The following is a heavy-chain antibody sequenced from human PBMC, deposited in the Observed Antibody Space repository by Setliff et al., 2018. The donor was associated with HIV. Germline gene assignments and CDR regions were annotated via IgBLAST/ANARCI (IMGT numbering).Heavy chain of an antibody. CDR2: ISYSGST. J-gene: IGHJ4*02. CDR3: ARDTEMVKEGTDY. D-gene: IGHD5-18*01. Sequence: SETLSLTCTVSGGSISSYYWAWIRQPPGKGLEWIGSISYSGSTYYNPSLKSRITISVDTPKNQFSLKLTSVTAADTAVYYCARDTEMVKEGTDYWGQGTLVTVSS. V-gene: IGHV4-39*01. CDR1: GGSISSYY.